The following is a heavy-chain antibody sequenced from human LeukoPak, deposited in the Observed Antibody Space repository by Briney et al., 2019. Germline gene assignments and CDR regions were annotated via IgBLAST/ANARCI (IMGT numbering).Heavy chain of an antibody. V-gene: IGHV3-64*04. J-gene: IGHJ3*02. CDR2: ISSNGGST. CDR3: ARDGGFGFLAAFDI. Sequence: GGSLRLSCSASGFTFSSYAMHWVRQAPGKGLEYVSAISSNGGSTYYEDSVKGRFTISRDNAKNSLYLQMNSLRDEDTALYYCARDGGFGFLAAFDIWGQGTMVTVSS. D-gene: IGHD3-10*01. CDR1: GFTFSSYA.